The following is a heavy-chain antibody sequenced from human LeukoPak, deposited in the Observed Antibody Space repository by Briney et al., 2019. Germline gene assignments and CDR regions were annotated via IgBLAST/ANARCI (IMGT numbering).Heavy chain of an antibody. V-gene: IGHV1-46*01. CDR3: ASGRGVIKQWLYY. CDR1: GYTFTSYY. CDR2: INPSGGST. J-gene: IGHJ4*02. Sequence: ASVKVSCKASGYTFTSYYMHWVRQAPGQGLEWMGIINPSGGSTSYAHKFQGRVTMTEDTSTDTAYMELSSLRSEDTAVYYCASGRGVIKQWLYYWGQGTLVTVSS. D-gene: IGHD6-19*01.